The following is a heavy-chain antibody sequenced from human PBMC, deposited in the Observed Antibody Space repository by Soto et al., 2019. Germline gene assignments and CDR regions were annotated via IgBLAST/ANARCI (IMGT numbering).Heavy chain of an antibody. CDR2: ISAYNGDT. V-gene: IGHV1-18*01. CDR1: GYTFSDYG. D-gene: IGHD3-3*01. J-gene: IGHJ4*02. Sequence: QVQLVQSGAEVAKPGASVKVSCKSSGYTFSDYGISWVRQAPGQGLEWMGWISAYNGDTNYAHKFQGRVTMTTDTSTSTAYLELRSLRSVDTAVYYCARTGRYLEWLSTFDYWGQGNLVTVSS. CDR3: ARTGRYLEWLSTFDY.